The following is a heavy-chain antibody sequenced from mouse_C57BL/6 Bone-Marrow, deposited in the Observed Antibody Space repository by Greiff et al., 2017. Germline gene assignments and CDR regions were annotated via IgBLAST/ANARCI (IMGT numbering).Heavy chain of an antibody. CDR3: AKDYYGSSPSWFAY. D-gene: IGHD1-1*01. CDR2: IDPNSGGT. CDR1: GYTFTSYW. Sequence: QVQLQQPGAELVKPGASVKLSCTASGYTFTSYWMHWVKQRPGRGLEWIGRIDPNSGGTKYNEKFKSKATLTVDKPSSTAYMQLSSLTSEDSAVYYWAKDYYGSSPSWFAYWGQGTLVTVSA. V-gene: IGHV1-72*01. J-gene: IGHJ3*01.